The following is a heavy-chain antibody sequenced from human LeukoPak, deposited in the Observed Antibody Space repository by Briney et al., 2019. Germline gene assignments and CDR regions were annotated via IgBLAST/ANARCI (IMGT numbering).Heavy chain of an antibody. Sequence: PSETLSLTCAVSGVSISSGGYSWSWIRQPPGKGLEWIGYIYHSGSSYYNPSLRGRVTILLDRSKNQFSLKLSSVTAADTAVYYCARGSKVPKDSSGYALYYYYGMDVWGQGTTVTVSS. CDR1: GVSISSGGYS. D-gene: IGHD3-22*01. J-gene: IGHJ6*02. V-gene: IGHV4-30-2*01. CDR3: ARGSKVPKDSSGYALYYYYGMDV. CDR2: IYHSGSS.